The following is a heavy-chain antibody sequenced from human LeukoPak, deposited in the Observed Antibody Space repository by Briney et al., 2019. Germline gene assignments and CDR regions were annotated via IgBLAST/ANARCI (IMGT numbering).Heavy chain of an antibody. Sequence: PSETLSLTCTVSGGSISSGDYYWSWIRQPPGKGLEWIGYIYYSGSTYYNPSLKSRVTISVDTSKNQFSLKLSSVTAADTAVYYCARVRRYDYYYHYGMDVWGQGTTVTVSS. J-gene: IGHJ6*02. CDR2: IYYSGST. D-gene: IGHD5-12*01. CDR1: GGSISSGDYY. V-gene: IGHV4-30-4*01. CDR3: ARVRRYDYYYHYGMDV.